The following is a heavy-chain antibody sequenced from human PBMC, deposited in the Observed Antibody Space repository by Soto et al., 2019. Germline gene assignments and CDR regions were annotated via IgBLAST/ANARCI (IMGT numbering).Heavy chain of an antibody. CDR1: GGTFSSYA. J-gene: IGHJ6*02. D-gene: IGHD3-10*01. Sequence: SVKVSCKASGGTFSSYAISWVRQAPGQGLEWMGGIIPIFGTANYAQKFQGGVTITADKSTSTAYMELSSLRSEDTAVYYCARASGMATIPAPDYYYYGMDVWGQGTTVTVSS. CDR2: IIPIFGTA. CDR3: ARASGMATIPAPDYYYYGMDV. V-gene: IGHV1-69*06.